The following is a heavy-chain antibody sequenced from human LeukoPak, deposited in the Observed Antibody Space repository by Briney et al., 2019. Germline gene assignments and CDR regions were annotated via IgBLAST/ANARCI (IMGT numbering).Heavy chain of an antibody. CDR3: ARGDVRYSANFDY. CDR2: IDPSDSET. V-gene: IGHV5-51*01. D-gene: IGHD1-26*01. CDR1: GYSFTNYW. Sequence: GESLKISCTASGYSFTNYWIGWVRQMPGKGLAWMGIIDPSDSETRYTPSFQGQVTISADKSISTAYLQWSSLKASDTAMYYCARGDVRYSANFDYWGQGTLVTVSS. J-gene: IGHJ4*02.